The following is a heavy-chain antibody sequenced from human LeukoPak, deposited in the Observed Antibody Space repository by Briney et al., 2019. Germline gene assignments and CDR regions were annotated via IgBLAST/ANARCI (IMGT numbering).Heavy chain of an antibody. CDR2: ISSSGSTI. Sequence: PGGSLRLSCAASGFTFSSYEMNWVRQAPGKGLEWVSYISSSGSTIYYADSVKGRFTISRDNAKNSLYLQMDSLRAEDTAVYYCARALLRYFDWLPHDAFDIWGQGTMVTVSS. CDR3: ARALLRYFDWLPHDAFDI. CDR1: GFTFSSYE. D-gene: IGHD3-9*01. J-gene: IGHJ3*02. V-gene: IGHV3-48*03.